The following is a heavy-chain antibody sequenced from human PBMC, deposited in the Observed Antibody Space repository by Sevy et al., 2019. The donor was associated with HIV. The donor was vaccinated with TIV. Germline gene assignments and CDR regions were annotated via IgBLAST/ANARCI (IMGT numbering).Heavy chain of an antibody. CDR3: ARDRGEILSSAFNY. V-gene: IGHV3-30*04. CDR2: ISHDGRNNK. CDR1: GFSFSEYG. Sequence: GGSLRLSCAASGFSFSEYGMHWVRQAPGKGLEWVAVISHDGRNNKYNADSVKGRFTISRDNSKNTLDLQMNSLRAEDTAIDYCARDRGEILSSAFNYWGQGTLVTVSS. J-gene: IGHJ4*02. D-gene: IGHD3-10*01.